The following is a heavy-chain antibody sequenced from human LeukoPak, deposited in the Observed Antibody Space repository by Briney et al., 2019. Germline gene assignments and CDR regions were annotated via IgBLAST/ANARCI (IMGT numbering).Heavy chain of an antibody. D-gene: IGHD3-22*01. Sequence: PGGSLRLSCAASGFTVSSNYMSWVRQAPGKGLEWVSVIYSGGSTYYADSVKGRFTISRDNSKNTLYLQMNSLRAEDTAVYYCARDRVYYDSSGYYYVPSFDYWGQGTLVTVSS. V-gene: IGHV3-66*01. CDR1: GFTVSSNY. CDR3: ARDRVYYDSSGYYYVPSFDY. J-gene: IGHJ4*02. CDR2: IYSGGST.